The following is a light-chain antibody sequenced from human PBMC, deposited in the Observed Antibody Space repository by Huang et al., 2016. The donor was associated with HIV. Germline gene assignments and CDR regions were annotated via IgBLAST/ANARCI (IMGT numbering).Light chain of an antibody. CDR2: EAF. CDR1: QRVSTR. Sequence: DIQLTQSPSTLSAAIGDRVTITCRASQRVSTRLAWYHQKPGKAPRLLIQEAFSLESGVPSRFSGSGSGTEVTLTISSLQPDDSATYSCQQYNTFTFGPGTKVDI. J-gene: IGKJ3*01. V-gene: IGKV1-5*03. CDR3: QQYNTFT.